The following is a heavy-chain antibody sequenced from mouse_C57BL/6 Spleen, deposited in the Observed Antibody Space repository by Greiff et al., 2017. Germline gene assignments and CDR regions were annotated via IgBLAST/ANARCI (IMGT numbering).Heavy chain of an antibody. CDR2: IDPSDSYT. Sequence: QVQLKQPGAELVKPGASVKLSCKASGYTFTSYWMPWVKQRPGQGLEWIGEIDPSDSYTNYNQTFKGKATLTVDTSSSTAYMQLSSLTSEDSEVYYCARQRKDSVCFDVWGTGTTVTVSS. CDR1: GYTFTSYW. V-gene: IGHV1-50*01. CDR3: ARQRKDSVCFDV. J-gene: IGHJ1*03.